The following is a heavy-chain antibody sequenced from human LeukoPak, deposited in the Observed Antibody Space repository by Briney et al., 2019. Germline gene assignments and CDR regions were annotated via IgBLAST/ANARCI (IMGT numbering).Heavy chain of an antibody. D-gene: IGHD3-3*01. Sequence: GGSLRLSCAASGLTFSSYWMHWVRQAPGKGLVWVSRINTDGSSTSYADSVRGRFTISRDNAKNTLYLQLNSLRAEDTAVYYCARDRDTIFGVVIKPHFDYWGQGTLVTVSS. V-gene: IGHV3-74*01. CDR3: ARDRDTIFGVVIKPHFDY. J-gene: IGHJ4*02. CDR1: GLTFSSYW. CDR2: INTDGSST.